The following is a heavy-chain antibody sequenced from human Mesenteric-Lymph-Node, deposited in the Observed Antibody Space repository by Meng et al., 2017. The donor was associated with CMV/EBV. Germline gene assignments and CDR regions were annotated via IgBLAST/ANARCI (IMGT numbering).Heavy chain of an antibody. CDR1: GFTFSTYS. D-gene: IGHD1-7*01. J-gene: IGHJ5*02. Sequence: GESLKISCATSGFTFSTYSLNWVRQAPGKGLEWVSSISSSGNFIYYSGSVKGRFPISRDNAKNSLYLQMNSLRAEDTAVYYCARDLSSNYQRIWFDPWGQGVLVTVSS. CDR2: ISSSGNFI. V-gene: IGHV3-21*01. CDR3: ARDLSSNYQRIWFDP.